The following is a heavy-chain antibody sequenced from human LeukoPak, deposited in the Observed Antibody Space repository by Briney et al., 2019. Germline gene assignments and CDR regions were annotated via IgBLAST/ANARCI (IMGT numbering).Heavy chain of an antibody. J-gene: IGHJ3*02. CDR1: GYSISSSNW. CDR2: IYYSGST. V-gene: IGHV4-28*01. CDR3: ARILSSGWTRGAFDI. Sequence: SDTLPLTCAVSGYSISSSNWWGWIRQSPGKGLEWIGYIYYSGSTYYNPSLKSRVTMSVDTSKNQFSLKLNSVTAVDTAVYYCARILSSGWTRGAFDIWGQGTMVIVSS. D-gene: IGHD6-19*01.